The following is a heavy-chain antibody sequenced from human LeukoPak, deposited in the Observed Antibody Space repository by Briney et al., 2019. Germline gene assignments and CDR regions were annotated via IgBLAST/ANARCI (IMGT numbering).Heavy chain of an antibody. CDR1: GYTFTSYY. CDR3: ARDYYDSSGYDAFDI. CDR2: INPSGGST. J-gene: IGHJ3*02. V-gene: IGHV1-46*01. Sequence: GASVKVSCKASGYTFTSYYMHWVRQAPGQGLEWMGIINPSGGSTSYAQKFQGRVTMTRDMSTSTVYMELSSLRSEGTAVYYCARDYYDSSGYDAFDIWGQGTMVTVSS. D-gene: IGHD3-22*01.